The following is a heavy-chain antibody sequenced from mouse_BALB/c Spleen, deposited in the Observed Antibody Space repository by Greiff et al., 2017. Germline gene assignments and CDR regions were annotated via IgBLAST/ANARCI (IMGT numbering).Heavy chain of an antibody. V-gene: IGHV1S81*02. J-gene: IGHJ4*01. CDR2: INPSNGRT. D-gene: IGHD2-3*01. Sequence: VQLQQPGAELVKPGASVKLSCKASGYTFTSYWMHWVKQRPGQGLEWIGEINPSNGRTNYNEKFKSKATLTVDKSSSTAYMQLSSLTSEDSAVYYCARRDGYPYYAMDYGGQGTSVTVSS. CDR1: GYTFTSYW. CDR3: ARRDGYPYYAMDY.